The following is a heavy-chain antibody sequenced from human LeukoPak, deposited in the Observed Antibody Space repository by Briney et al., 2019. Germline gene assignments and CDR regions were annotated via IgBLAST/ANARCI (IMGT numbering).Heavy chain of an antibody. J-gene: IGHJ4*02. D-gene: IGHD4-23*01. CDR3: ARGGRMTTVVTYYFDY. V-gene: IGHV1-46*01. CDR2: VNPSGGST. CDR1: GYTFTGYY. Sequence: ASVKVSCTASGYTFTGYYIHWVRQAPGQGLEWMGIVNPSGGSTTYAQEFQGRVTMTRDTSTSTVYMDLSSLRSDDTAVYFCARGGRMTTVVTYYFDYWGQGTLVTVSS.